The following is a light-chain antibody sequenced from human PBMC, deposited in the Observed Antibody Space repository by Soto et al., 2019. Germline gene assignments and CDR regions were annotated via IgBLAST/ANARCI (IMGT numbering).Light chain of an antibody. CDR3: QQYGGSPFT. Sequence: EIVLTQSPGTLSLSPRERATLSCRASQSIFNNYLAWYQQKPGQAPRLLVYGASFRATGIPDRFSGSGSGTNFSLTISRLEPEECAVYYCQQYGGSPFTFGQGTRLEIK. V-gene: IGKV3-20*01. CDR2: GAS. J-gene: IGKJ2*01. CDR1: QSIFNNY.